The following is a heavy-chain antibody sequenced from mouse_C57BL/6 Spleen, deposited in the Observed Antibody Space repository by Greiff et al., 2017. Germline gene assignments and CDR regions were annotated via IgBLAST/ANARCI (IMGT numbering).Heavy chain of an antibody. J-gene: IGHJ3*01. D-gene: IGHD1-1*01. Sequence: VQLQQPGAELVKPGASVKLSCKASGYTFTSYWMQWVKQRPGQGLEWIGEIDPSDSYTNYNQKFKGKATLTVATSSSTAYMQLSSLTSEDSAVYYCARGGAHYYGSSYEGFAYWGQGTLVTVSA. CDR1: GYTFTSYW. CDR3: ARGGAHYYGSSYEGFAY. CDR2: IDPSDSYT. V-gene: IGHV1-50*01.